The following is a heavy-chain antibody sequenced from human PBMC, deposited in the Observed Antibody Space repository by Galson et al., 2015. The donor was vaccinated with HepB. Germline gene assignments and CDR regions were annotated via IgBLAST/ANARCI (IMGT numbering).Heavy chain of an antibody. V-gene: IGHV1-8*01. Sequence: SVKVSCKASGYTFTSYDINWVRQATGQGLEWMGWMNPNSGNTGYAQKFQGRVTMTRNTSISTAYMELSSLRSEDTAVYYCARGGKWTEAMNNWFDPWGQGTLVTVSS. CDR1: GYTFTSYD. J-gene: IGHJ5*02. CDR3: ARGGKWTEAMNNWFDP. CDR2: MNPNSGNT. D-gene: IGHD1-14*01.